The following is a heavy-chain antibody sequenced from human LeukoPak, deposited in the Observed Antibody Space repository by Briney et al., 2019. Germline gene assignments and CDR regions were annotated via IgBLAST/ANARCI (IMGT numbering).Heavy chain of an antibody. CDR1: GYTFTGYY. CDR3: ARGVTIFGVVIVYFDY. V-gene: IGHV1-2*02. Sequence: ASVKASCKASGYTFTGYYMHWVRQAPGQGLEWMGWINPNSGGTNYAQKFQGRVTMTRDTSISTAYMELSRLRSDDTAVYYCARGVTIFGVVIVYFDYWGQGTLVTVSS. D-gene: IGHD3-3*01. J-gene: IGHJ4*02. CDR2: INPNSGGT.